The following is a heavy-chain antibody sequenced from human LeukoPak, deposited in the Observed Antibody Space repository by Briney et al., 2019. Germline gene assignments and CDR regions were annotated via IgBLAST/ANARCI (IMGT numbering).Heavy chain of an antibody. CDR3: VRGDGYNFDY. D-gene: IGHD5-24*01. CDR2: IYYSGST. J-gene: IGHJ4*02. V-gene: IGHV4-59*01. Sequence: SETLSLTCTVSGGSISSYYWSWIRQPPGKGLEWIGYIYYSGSTNYNPSLKSRVTISVDTSKNQFSLKLSSVTAADTAVYYCVRGDGYNFDYWGQGTLVTVSS. CDR1: GGSISSYY.